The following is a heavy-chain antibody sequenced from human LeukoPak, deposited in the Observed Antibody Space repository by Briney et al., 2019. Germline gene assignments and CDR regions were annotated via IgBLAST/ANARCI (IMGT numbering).Heavy chain of an antibody. CDR1: GYTFITYY. V-gene: IGHV1-46*01. Sequence: ASVKVSCKASGYTFITYYIHWVRQAPGQGLEWMGIINPSGGIKSYAQKFQGRVTMTSDTSTSTVYMELSSLRSEDTAVYYCARVASDAFEIWGLGTMVTVSS. J-gene: IGHJ3*02. CDR3: ARVASDAFEI. CDR2: INPSGGIK.